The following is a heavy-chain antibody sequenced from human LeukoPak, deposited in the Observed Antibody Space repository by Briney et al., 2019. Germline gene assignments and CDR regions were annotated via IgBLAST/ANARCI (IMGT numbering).Heavy chain of an antibody. D-gene: IGHD1-26*01. V-gene: IGHV3-43*02. CDR2: INKDGSAT. CDR3: ATWAFYHSLDV. CDR1: GFPFSSYE. J-gene: IGHJ6*02. Sequence: GGSLRLSCAASGFPFSSYEMNWVRQAPGKGLEWVSLINKDGSATYYADSVKGRFTISRDNSKNSLYLQMNSLRSEDTALYYCATWAFYHSLDVWGQGTTVTVSS.